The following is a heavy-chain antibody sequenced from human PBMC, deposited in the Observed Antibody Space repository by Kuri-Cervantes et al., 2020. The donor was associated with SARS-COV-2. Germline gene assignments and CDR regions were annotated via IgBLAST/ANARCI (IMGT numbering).Heavy chain of an antibody. CDR1: GYSISSGYY. D-gene: IGHD2-2*01. Sequence: SETLALTCAVSGYSISSGYYWGWIQQPPGKGLEWIGEINHSGSTNYNPSLKSRVTISVDTSKNQFSLKLSSVTAADTAVYYCARLQRVVVPAASFDYWGQGTLVTVSS. J-gene: IGHJ4*02. CDR2: INHSGST. CDR3: ARLQRVVVPAASFDY. V-gene: IGHV4-38-2*01.